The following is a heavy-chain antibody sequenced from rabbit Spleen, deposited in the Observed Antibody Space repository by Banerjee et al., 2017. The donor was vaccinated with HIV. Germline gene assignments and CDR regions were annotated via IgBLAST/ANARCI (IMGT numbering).Heavy chain of an antibody. V-gene: IGHV1S7*01. Sequence: QLEESAGGLVQPGGSLKLSCKASGFTLSSYYMNWVRQAPGKGLEWIGYIDPVFGITYYANWVNGRFSISRENAQNTVFLQMTSLTAADTATYFCARDGAGGSCFALWGPGTLVTVS. CDR3: ARDGAGGSCFAL. CDR1: GFTLSSYY. D-gene: IGHD8-1*01. J-gene: IGHJ4*01. CDR2: IDPVFGIT.